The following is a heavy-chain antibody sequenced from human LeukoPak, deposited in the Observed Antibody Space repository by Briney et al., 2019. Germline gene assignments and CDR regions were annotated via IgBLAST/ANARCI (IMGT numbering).Heavy chain of an antibody. CDR1: GDSISSYY. Sequence: PSETLSLTCTVSGDSISSYYWSWIRQPPGKGLEWIGYIYYSGSTNYNPSLKSRVTISVDTSKNQFSLKLSSVTAADTAVYYCARGLHDYGDYPLGYWGQGTLVTVSS. D-gene: IGHD4-17*01. CDR2: IYYSGST. J-gene: IGHJ4*02. V-gene: IGHV4-59*01. CDR3: ARGLHDYGDYPLGY.